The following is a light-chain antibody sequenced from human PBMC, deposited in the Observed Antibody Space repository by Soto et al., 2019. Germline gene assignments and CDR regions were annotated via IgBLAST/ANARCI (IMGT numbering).Light chain of an antibody. CDR3: QQDNSFPLP. V-gene: IGKV1-5*03. Sequence: DIQMTQSPSTLSASVGDRVTITCRASQSISIWLAWYQQKPGKAPKLLIYKASSLESGVPSRFSGSGSGTEFTLPISSLPPDDFATYYCQQDNSFPLPFGGGTKVEIK. J-gene: IGKJ4*01. CDR1: QSISIW. CDR2: KAS.